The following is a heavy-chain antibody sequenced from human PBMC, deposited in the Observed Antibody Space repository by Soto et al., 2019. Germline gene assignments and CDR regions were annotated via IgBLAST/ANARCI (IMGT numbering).Heavy chain of an antibody. CDR3: VREYSAWPLAYGLDV. Sequence: SLRVSCVGYGFTYTNFSFSWDRQVPVKGLVRVSPISSRKDIHYAVVVKVPFSISKDKAKSSVSLLMDILRAEDPTVYYWVREYSAWPLAYGLDVWGQGTTVSGSS. CDR2: ISSRKDI. J-gene: IGHJ6*02. CDR1: GFTYTNFS. V-gene: IGHV3-21*06. D-gene: IGHD2-15*01.